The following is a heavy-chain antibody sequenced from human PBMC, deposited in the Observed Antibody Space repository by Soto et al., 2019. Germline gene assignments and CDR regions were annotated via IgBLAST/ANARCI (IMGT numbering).Heavy chain of an antibody. CDR1: GFTFSSYD. J-gene: IGHJ5*02. V-gene: IGHV3-13*01. D-gene: IGHD2-15*01. CDR3: ARGGTSLLIPFDP. CDR2: IDTAGDT. Sequence: RLSCAASGFTFSSYDMHWVRQATGKGLEWVSTIDTAGDTYYPGSVKGRFTISRENAKNSLYLQMNSLRAGDTAVYYCARGGTSLLIPFDPWGQGTLVTVSS.